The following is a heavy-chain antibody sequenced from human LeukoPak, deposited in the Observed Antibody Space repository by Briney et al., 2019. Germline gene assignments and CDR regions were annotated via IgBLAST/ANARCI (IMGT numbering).Heavy chain of an antibody. CDR1: GGGFTFTSHA. CDR3: AGFFYDNSGDAFDI. Sequence: SVKVSCKASGGGFTFTSHAISWVRQAPGQGLEWMGGIIPIYGSATYAQKFQGRITITSDESTRTVYMELSSLRPEDSAVHYCAGFFYDNSGDAFDIWGQGTMVTVSS. D-gene: IGHD3-22*01. V-gene: IGHV1-69*13. J-gene: IGHJ3*02. CDR2: IIPIYGSA.